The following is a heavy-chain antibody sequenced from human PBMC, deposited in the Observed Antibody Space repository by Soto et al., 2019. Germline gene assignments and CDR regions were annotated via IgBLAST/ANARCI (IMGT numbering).Heavy chain of an antibody. Sequence: QVQLVESGGGVVQPGRSLRLSCAASGFTFSSYGMHWVRQAPGKGLEWVAVISHDGSNKYFADSVKGRFTISRDNSKNTLYLQMNSLRAEDTAVYYCANHLLAVAVYWRGIDVCGQGSTVTVSS. V-gene: IGHV3-30*18. CDR2: ISHDGSNK. J-gene: IGHJ6*02. D-gene: IGHD6-19*01. CDR3: ANHLLAVAVYWRGIDV. CDR1: GFTFSSYG.